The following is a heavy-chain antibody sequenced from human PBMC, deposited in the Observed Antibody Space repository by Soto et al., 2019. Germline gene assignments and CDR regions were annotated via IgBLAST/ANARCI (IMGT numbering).Heavy chain of an antibody. CDR3: WGGIDGWYHRRYYYGMDV. CDR2: IYYSGST. CDR1: GGSVSSGSYY. V-gene: IGHV4-61*03. D-gene: IGHD6-19*01. J-gene: IGHJ6*02. Sequence: QVQLQESGPGLVKPSETLSLTCTVSGGSVSSGSYYWSWIRQPPGKGLEWIGYIYYSGSTNYNPPPHSRRTTSLVDSTNHYSPTLSSAPAAATAAYYCWGGIDGWYHRRYYYGMDVWGQGTTVTVSS.